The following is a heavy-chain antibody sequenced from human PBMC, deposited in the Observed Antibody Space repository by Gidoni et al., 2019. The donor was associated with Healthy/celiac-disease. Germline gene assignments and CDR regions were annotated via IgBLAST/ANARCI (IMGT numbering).Heavy chain of an antibody. CDR1: GGSISSYY. Sequence: QVQLQESGPGLVKPSETLSLTCTVSGGSISSYYWSWIRQPPGKGLEWIGYIYYSGSTNYNPSLKSRVTISVDTSKNQFSLKLSSVTAADTAVYYCARPDQYGDHAFDIWGQGTMVTVSS. V-gene: IGHV4-59*08. CDR2: IYYSGST. J-gene: IGHJ3*02. CDR3: ARPDQYGDHAFDI. D-gene: IGHD4-17*01.